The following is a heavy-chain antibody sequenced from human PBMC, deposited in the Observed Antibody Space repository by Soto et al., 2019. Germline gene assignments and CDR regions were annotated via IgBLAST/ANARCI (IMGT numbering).Heavy chain of an antibody. J-gene: IGHJ3*01. CDR1: GGIFGSHG. V-gene: IGHV1-69*01. CDR2: FIPIFRTL. Sequence: QVQLIQSEAEVKKPGSSVRVSCTASGGIFGSHGFSWVRQAPGQRPEWVGGFIPIFRTLTYTEKFQARVRLAADESTNTVYLDLSSLTSEDTAVYYCVRDRRIYYSDPHDEFVASDYEVWGQGTMVSVSS. D-gene: IGHD3-22*01. CDR3: VRDRRIYYSDPHDEFVASDYEV.